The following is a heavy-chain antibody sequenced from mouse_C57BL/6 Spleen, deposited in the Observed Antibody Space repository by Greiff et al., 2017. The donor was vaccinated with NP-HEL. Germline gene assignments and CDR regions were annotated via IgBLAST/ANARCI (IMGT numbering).Heavy chain of an antibody. CDR2: INPSSGYT. CDR3: ARGVDGYYRFAD. CDR1: GYTFTSYT. Sequence: VKLMESGAELARPGASVKMSCKASGYTFTSYTMHWVKQRPGQGLEWIGYINPSSGYTKYNQKFKDKATLTADTSSSTAYMQLSSLTSEDSAVYYCARGVDGYYRFADWGKGTLVTVSA. D-gene: IGHD2-3*01. J-gene: IGHJ3*01. V-gene: IGHV1-4*01.